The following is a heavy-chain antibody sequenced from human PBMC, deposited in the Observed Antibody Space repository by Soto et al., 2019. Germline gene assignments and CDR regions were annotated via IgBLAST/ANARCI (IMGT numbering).Heavy chain of an antibody. CDR2: INPNSGGT. CDR1: GYTFTGYY. V-gene: IGHV1-2*04. CDR3: ARARRFLVRNGSDAFDI. D-gene: IGHD3-3*01. Sequence: QVQLVQSGAEVKKPGASVKVSCKASGYTFTGYYMHWVRQAPGQGLEWMGWINPNSGGTNYAQKFQGWVTMTRDTSSSTAYMELNRLRSDDTAVYYCARARRFLVRNGSDAFDIWGQGTMVTVSS. J-gene: IGHJ3*02.